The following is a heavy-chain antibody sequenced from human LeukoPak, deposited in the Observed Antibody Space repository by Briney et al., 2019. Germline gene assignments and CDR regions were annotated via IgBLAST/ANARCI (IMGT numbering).Heavy chain of an antibody. CDR3: ARFFEPASSGPWFDP. CDR2: IWYDGSNK. CDR1: GFTFGSYG. V-gene: IGHV3-33*01. Sequence: GGSLRLSCAASGFTFGSYGTHWVRQAPGKGLEWVAVIWYDGSNKYYADSVKGRFTISRDNSKNTLYLQMNSLRAEDTAVYYCARFFEPASSGPWFDPWGQGTLVTVSS. D-gene: IGHD6-25*01. J-gene: IGHJ5*02.